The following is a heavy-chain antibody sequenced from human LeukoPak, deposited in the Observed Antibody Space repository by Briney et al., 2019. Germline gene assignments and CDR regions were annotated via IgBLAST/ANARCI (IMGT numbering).Heavy chain of an antibody. Sequence: GGSLRLSCAASGFTFSSYNMNWVRQAPGKGLEWVSSISSSSSYIYYADSVKGRLTISRDNAKNSLYLQVNSLRAEDTAVYYCARDSGIVVVIPLDYWGQGTLVTVSS. D-gene: IGHD3-22*01. CDR3: ARDSGIVVVIPLDY. V-gene: IGHV3-21*01. CDR2: ISSSSSYI. CDR1: GFTFSSYN. J-gene: IGHJ4*02.